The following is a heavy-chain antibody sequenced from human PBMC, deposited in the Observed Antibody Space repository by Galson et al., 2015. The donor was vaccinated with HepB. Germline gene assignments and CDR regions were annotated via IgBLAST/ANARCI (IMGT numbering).Heavy chain of an antibody. CDR2: IEQDGSEE. D-gene: IGHD3-16*01. Sequence: SLRLSCAASGFTFSSSWMSWVRQAPGKGLEWVANIEQDGSEEYHVDFTKGRFTISRDNAKNSLYLQMNSLRAEDTAVYYCARARGFFDYWGQRTLVTVSS. V-gene: IGHV3-7*01. CDR1: GFTFSSSW. J-gene: IGHJ4*02. CDR3: ARARGFFDY.